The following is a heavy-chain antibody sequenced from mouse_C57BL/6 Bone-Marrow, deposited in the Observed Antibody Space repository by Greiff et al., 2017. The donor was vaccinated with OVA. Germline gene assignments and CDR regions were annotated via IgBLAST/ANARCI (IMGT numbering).Heavy chain of an antibody. V-gene: IGHV1-81*01. CDR1: GYTFTSYG. CDR3: ARRARRYYFAY. D-gene: IGHD1-1*01. CDR2: IYPRSGNT. Sequence: QVQLKQSGAELARPGASVKLSCKASGYTFTSYGISWVKQRPGQGLEWIGEIYPRSGNTYYNEKFKGKATLTADKSSSTAYMELRSLTSEDTAVYFCARRARRYYFAYWGQGTLVTVSA. J-gene: IGHJ3*01.